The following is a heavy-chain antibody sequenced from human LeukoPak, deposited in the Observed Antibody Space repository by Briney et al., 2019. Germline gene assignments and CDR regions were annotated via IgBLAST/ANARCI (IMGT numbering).Heavy chain of an antibody. CDR2: ISWDGGST. Sequence: PSGGSLRLSCAASGFTFDDYAMHWVRQAPGKGLEWVSLISWDGGSTYYADSVKGRFTISRDNSKNSLYLQMNGLRAEDTALYYCAKDNAAYYDFWSGYRYYFDYCDQGTLVTVSS. D-gene: IGHD3-3*01. CDR3: AKDNAAYYDFWSGYRYYFDY. CDR1: GFTFDDYA. J-gene: IGHJ4*02. V-gene: IGHV3-43D*04.